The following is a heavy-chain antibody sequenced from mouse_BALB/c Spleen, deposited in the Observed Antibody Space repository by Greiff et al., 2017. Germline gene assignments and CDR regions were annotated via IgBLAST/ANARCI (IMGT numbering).Heavy chain of an antibody. Sequence: EVKLVESGGGLVQPGGSRKLSCAASGFTFSSFGMHWVRQAPEKGLEWVAYISSGSSTIYYADTVKGRFTISRDNPKNTLFLQMTSLRSEDTAMYYCASSSPYGSLDYWGQGTTLTVSS. D-gene: IGHD1-1*01. CDR3: ASSSPYGSLDY. CDR1: GFTFSSFG. J-gene: IGHJ2*01. CDR2: ISSGSSTI. V-gene: IGHV5-17*02.